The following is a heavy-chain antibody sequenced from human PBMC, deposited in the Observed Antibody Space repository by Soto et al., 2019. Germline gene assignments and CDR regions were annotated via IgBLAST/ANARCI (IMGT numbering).Heavy chain of an antibody. J-gene: IGHJ6*02. Sequence: ASEQVPCKASGYTFTSYYMHWVRQAPGQGLEWMGIINPSGGSTSYAQTFQGRVTMTRDTSTSTVYMELSSLRSEDTAVYYCASRLANYYYGMDVWGQGTTVTVSS. CDR1: GYTFTSYY. CDR2: INPSGGST. CDR3: ASRLANYYYGMDV. D-gene: IGHD6-25*01. V-gene: IGHV1-46*01.